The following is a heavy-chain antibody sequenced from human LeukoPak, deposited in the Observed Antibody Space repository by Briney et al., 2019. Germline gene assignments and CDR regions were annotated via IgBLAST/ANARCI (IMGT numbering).Heavy chain of an antibody. Sequence: PSGTLFLTCTVSGGSISTSSYYWGWIRQPPGKGLEWMGSLYYSGSTDYNPSLKSRVTISVDTSKNQFSLKLSSVTAADTAVYYCASQLGSSSWYRGNFDYWGQGTLVTVSS. CDR1: GGSISTSSYY. D-gene: IGHD6-13*01. CDR3: ASQLGSSSWYRGNFDY. J-gene: IGHJ4*02. V-gene: IGHV4-39*01. CDR2: LYYSGST.